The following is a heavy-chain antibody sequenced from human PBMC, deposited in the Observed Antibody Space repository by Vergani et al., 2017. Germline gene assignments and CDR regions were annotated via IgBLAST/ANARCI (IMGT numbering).Heavy chain of an antibody. CDR1: GFTFSSYG. Sequence: VQLVESGGGVVQPGRSLRLSCEVSGFTFSSYGMHWVRQAPGKGLEWVSSISSSSSYIYYADSVKGRFTISRDNAKNSLYLQMNSLRAEDTAVYYCARDRYDGSSRWFDPWGQGTLVTVSS. CDR2: ISSSSSYI. V-gene: IGHV3-21*01. CDR3: ARDRYDGSSRWFDP. J-gene: IGHJ5*02. D-gene: IGHD1-26*01.